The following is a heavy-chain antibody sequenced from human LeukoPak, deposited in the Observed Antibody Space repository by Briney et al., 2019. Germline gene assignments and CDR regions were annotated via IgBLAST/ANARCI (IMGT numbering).Heavy chain of an antibody. CDR2: IYTSGST. Sequence: SETLSLTCTVSGGSISSGSYYWSWIRQPAGKGLEWIGRIYTSGSTDYNPSLKSRVTMSVDTSKNQFSLKLSSVTAADTAVYYCARDTRTGKQWLDAFDIWGQGTMVTVSS. D-gene: IGHD6-19*01. CDR1: GGSISSGSYY. V-gene: IGHV4-61*02. CDR3: ARDTRTGKQWLDAFDI. J-gene: IGHJ3*02.